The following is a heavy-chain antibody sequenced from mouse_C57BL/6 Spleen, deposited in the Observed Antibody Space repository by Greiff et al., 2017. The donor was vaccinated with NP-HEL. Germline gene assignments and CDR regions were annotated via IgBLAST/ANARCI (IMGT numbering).Heavy chain of an antibody. CDR2: INPSHGGT. D-gene: IGHD2-5*01. V-gene: IGHV1-53*01. Sequence: QVQLQQPGTELVKPGASVQLSCKASGYTFTSYWMPWVKQSPGQSLEWIGTINPSHGGTNYHEQFQSKSTMTVDKSSSTAYMQLSSLTSEDAAVYYGARRGYSNPYADWGQGILVTVSA. CDR3: ARRGYSNPYAD. CDR1: GYTFTSYW. J-gene: IGHJ3*01.